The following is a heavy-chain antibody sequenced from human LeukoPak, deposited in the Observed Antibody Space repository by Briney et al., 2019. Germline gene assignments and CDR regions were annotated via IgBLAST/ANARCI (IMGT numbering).Heavy chain of an antibody. Sequence: PGGSLRLSCAASGFTFSNYVMSWVRQAPGKGLEWVSSISASGGSPYYAASVKGRFTISRDNSKNTLHLQMNSLRAGDTAVYYCAKGDTSWLYVDYWGQGTLVTVSS. CDR3: AKGDTSWLYVDY. CDR1: GFTFSNYV. D-gene: IGHD2-2*01. CDR2: ISASGGSP. V-gene: IGHV3-23*01. J-gene: IGHJ4*02.